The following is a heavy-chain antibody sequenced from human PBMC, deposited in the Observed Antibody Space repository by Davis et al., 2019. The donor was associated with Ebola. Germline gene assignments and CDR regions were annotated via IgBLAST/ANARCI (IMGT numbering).Heavy chain of an antibody. Sequence: MPSETLSLTCAVSGGSISSGYWWSWVRQPPGKGLEWIGEIHHSDGTNYNPSLRSQVTISIDRSNNQFSLKLISVTAADTAVYFCTRNGAYALDYWGQGALVTVSS. CDR3: TRNGAYALDY. CDR2: IHHSDGT. D-gene: IGHD4-17*01. J-gene: IGHJ4*02. V-gene: IGHV4-4*02. CDR1: GGSISSGYW.